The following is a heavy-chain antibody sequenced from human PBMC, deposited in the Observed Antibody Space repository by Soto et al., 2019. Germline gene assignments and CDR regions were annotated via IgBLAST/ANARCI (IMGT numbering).Heavy chain of an antibody. Sequence: ASVKVSCKASGYTFTNYAMDWVRQAPGQRLEWMGWINAGNGNTKYSQKFQGRVTITRDTSASTAYMELSSLRSEDTAVYYCARVSGYYLPDYWGQGTLVTVSS. V-gene: IGHV1-3*01. J-gene: IGHJ4*02. CDR3: ARVSGYYLPDY. CDR1: GYTFTNYA. CDR2: INAGNGNT. D-gene: IGHD5-12*01.